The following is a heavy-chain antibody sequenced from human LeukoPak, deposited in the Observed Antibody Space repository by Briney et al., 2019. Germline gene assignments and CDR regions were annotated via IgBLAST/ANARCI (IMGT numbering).Heavy chain of an antibody. CDR3: ARARGYSYGLDY. V-gene: IGHV3-7*01. Sequence: GGSLRLSCAASGFTFSSYAMSWVRQAPGKGLEWVANIKQDGSAKYYVDSVKGRFTISRDNAKNSLYLQMNSLRAEDTAVYYCARARGYSYGLDYWGQGTLVTVSS. D-gene: IGHD5-18*01. CDR1: GFTFSSYA. CDR2: IKQDGSAK. J-gene: IGHJ4*02.